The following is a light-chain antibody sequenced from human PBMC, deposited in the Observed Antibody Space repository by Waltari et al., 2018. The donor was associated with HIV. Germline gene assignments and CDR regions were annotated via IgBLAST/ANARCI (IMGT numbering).Light chain of an antibody. V-gene: IGLV1-40*01. Sequence: QSVLTQPPSVSAAPGQRVTTPSTGGRSNIGSPSAVPWYQQFPGTAPKLLIYGSTNRPSGVPDRFSGSKSGTSASLAITGLQAEDEADYYCQSYDNSLGVVFGGGTKLTVL. CDR3: QSYDNSLGVV. J-gene: IGLJ2*01. CDR2: GST. CDR1: RSNIGSPSA.